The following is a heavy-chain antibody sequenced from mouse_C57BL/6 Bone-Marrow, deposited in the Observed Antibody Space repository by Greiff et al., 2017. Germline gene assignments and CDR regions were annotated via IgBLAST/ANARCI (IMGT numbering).Heavy chain of an antibody. J-gene: IGHJ3*01. V-gene: IGHV2-2*01. D-gene: IGHD2-5*01. Sequence: QVQLQQSGPGLVQPSQSLSITCTVSGFSLTSYGVHWVRQSPGKGLEWLGVIWSGGSTDYNAAFISRLSISKDNSKSQVFFKMNSLQADDTAIYYCASYSNYGWCAYWGQGTLVTVAA. CDR1: GFSLTSYG. CDR3: ASYSNYGWCAY. CDR2: IWSGGST.